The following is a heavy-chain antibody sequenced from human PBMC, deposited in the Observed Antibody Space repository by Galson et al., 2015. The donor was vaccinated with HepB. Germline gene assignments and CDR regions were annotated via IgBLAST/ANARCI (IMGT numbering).Heavy chain of an antibody. CDR3: AKGEETCSSTNCYIHLDY. Sequence: SLRLSCAASGFTFSSFAMSWVRQAPGKGLEWVSAITGSGGSTYYADSVKGRFTISRDNSKNTLYLQVNSLRAEDTALYYCAKGEETCSSTNCYIHLDYWGQGTLVTVSS. D-gene: IGHD2-2*02. CDR1: GFTFSSFA. J-gene: IGHJ4*02. V-gene: IGHV3-23*01. CDR2: ITGSGGST.